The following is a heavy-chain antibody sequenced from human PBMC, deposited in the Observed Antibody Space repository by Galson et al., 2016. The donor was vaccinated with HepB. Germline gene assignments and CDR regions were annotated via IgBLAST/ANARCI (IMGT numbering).Heavy chain of an antibody. V-gene: IGHV2-5*02. CDR3: AHLVTGIPPFDSFDI. D-gene: IGHD2-21*02. Sequence: PALVKPTQTLTLTCTFSGFSLSTTAVGVGWIRQPPGKALEWLALVYWDDDKRYSPSLKSRLTITKDTSKNQVVLRMTNMDPVDTATSYCAHLVTGIPPFDSFDIWGQGTMVTVSS. J-gene: IGHJ3*02. CDR2: VYWDDDK. CDR1: GFSLSTTAVG.